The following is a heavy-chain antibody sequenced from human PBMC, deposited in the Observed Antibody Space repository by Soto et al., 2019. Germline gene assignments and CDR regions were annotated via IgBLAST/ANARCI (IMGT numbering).Heavy chain of an antibody. D-gene: IGHD2-2*01. CDR3: ASVPIWCGSSSCYTEGFDS. V-gene: IGHV3-23*01. J-gene: IGHJ4*02. Sequence: PGGSLRLCCVASGFVFSDYAMSWVRQAPGKGLEWVSAISAGGSDTYYADSVKGRFTVSRVNSESTLYLQMNTLRAEDTAIYYCASVPIWCGSSSCYTEGFDSWGQGTLVTVSS. CDR1: GFVFSDYA. CDR2: ISAGGSDT.